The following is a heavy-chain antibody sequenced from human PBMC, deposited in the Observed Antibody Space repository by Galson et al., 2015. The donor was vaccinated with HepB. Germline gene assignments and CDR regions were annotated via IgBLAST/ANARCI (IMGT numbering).Heavy chain of an antibody. CDR1: GGSFSDYY. D-gene: IGHD3-16*01. J-gene: IGHJ4*02. Sequence: SETLSLTCAVYGGSFSDYYWSWIRQPPGKGLEWIGEINHSGSTNYNPSLKSRVTISVDTSKNQFSLKLSSVTAADTAVYYCARANWVGMITFGEILATYDYWGREPWSPSRQ. CDR2: INHSGST. V-gene: IGHV4-34*01. CDR3: ARANWVGMITFGEILATYDY.